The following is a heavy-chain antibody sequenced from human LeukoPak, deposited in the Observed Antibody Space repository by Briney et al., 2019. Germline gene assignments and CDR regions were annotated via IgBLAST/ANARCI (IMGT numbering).Heavy chain of an antibody. V-gene: IGHV1-18*01. Sequence: ASVKVSCKASGYTSTSYGISWVRQAPGQGLEWMGWISAYNGNTNYAQKLQGRVTMTTDTSTSTAYMELRSLRSDDTAVYYCARDQGSNDYVWGSYRFPDYWGQGTLVTVSS. D-gene: IGHD3-16*02. CDR3: ARDQGSNDYVWGSYRFPDY. J-gene: IGHJ4*02. CDR2: ISAYNGNT. CDR1: GYTSTSYG.